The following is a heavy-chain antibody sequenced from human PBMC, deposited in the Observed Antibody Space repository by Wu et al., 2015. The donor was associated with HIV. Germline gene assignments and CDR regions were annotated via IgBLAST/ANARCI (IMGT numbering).Heavy chain of an antibody. Sequence: QVQLVQSGAEVKKPGASVKVSCKAPRFTTDDINWLRQATGQGLEWMGWINLNSGNTGYAQKFQGRVTISKNTSIITAYVELSSLRSEDTAIYYCARGGIIMGPTIKTSYYMDVWGKGTMVTVSS. V-gene: IGHV1-8*03. CDR3: ARGGIIMGPTIKTSYYMDV. CDR2: INLNSGNT. D-gene: IGHD1-26*01. CDR1: RFTTDD. J-gene: IGHJ6*03.